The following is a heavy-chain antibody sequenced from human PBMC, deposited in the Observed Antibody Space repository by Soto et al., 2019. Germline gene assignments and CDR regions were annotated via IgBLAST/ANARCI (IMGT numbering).Heavy chain of an antibody. Sequence: AAVKVSCKASGYTFTSYDINWVRQATGQGLEWMGWMNPNSGNTGYAQKFQGRVTMTRNTSISTAYMELSSLRSEDTAVYYCARRSIAARVLDYWGQGTLVTVSS. CDR3: ARRSIAARVLDY. D-gene: IGHD6-6*01. J-gene: IGHJ4*02. V-gene: IGHV1-8*01. CDR2: MNPNSGNT. CDR1: GYTFTSYD.